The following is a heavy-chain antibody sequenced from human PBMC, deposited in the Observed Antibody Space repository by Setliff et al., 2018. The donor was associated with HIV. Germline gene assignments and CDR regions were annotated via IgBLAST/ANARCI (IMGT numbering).Heavy chain of an antibody. J-gene: IGHJ6*02. CDR3: ARLGGICSGGSCTALAYTMDV. D-gene: IGHD2-15*01. Sequence: ESLKISRKGSVYSFSRYWIGWVRQMPGKGLEWMGIIYPGDSDTRYSPSLQGQVTITADKSISTAYLQCSSLKASDTAMYYCARLGGICSGGSCTALAYTMDVWGQGTTVTVSS. CDR2: IYPGDSDT. CDR1: VYSFSRYW. V-gene: IGHV5-51*01.